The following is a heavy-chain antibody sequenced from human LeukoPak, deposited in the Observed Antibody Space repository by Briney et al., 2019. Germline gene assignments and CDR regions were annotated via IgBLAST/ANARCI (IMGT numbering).Heavy chain of an antibody. V-gene: IGHV5-51*01. CDR2: IYPGDSDT. CDR1: GYTFTNYY. CDR3: ARVVADNWFDP. J-gene: IGHJ5*02. Sequence: GESLKISCKGSGYTFTNYYIVWVRQMPGKGLEWMGIIYPGDSDTRYSPSFQGQVTISADKSITTAFLQWSSLKASDTAMYYCARVVADNWFDPWGQGTLVTVSS.